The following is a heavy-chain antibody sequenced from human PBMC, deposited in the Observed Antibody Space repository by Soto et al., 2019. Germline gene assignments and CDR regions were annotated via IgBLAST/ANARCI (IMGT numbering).Heavy chain of an antibody. CDR2: FSGRSGDT. V-gene: IGHV3-23*01. D-gene: IGHD6-19*01. CDR3: ARDSSAWPNYFDS. Sequence: GGSLRLSCAASGFTFNSYAMSWVRQAPGKGLEWVSSFSGRSGDTYYAASVKGRFTISGDSSKNTVTLQMNNLRADDTALYYCARDSSAWPNYFDSWGQGIQVTVSS. J-gene: IGHJ4*02. CDR1: GFTFNSYA.